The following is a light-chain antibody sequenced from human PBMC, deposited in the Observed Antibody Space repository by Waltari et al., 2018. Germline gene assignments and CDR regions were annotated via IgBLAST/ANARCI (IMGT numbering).Light chain of an antibody. V-gene: IGKV4-1*01. CDR2: WAS. CDR3: QQYDITPWT. CDR1: QSVLYSSNNKNY. Sequence: DIVMTQSPDSLAVSLGERATINCKSRQSVLYSSNNKNYLVWYQQKPGQPPKLLIYWASTRESGVPDRFSGSGSGTDFTLTISSLQAEDGAVYYCQQYDITPWTFGQGTKVEIK. J-gene: IGKJ1*01.